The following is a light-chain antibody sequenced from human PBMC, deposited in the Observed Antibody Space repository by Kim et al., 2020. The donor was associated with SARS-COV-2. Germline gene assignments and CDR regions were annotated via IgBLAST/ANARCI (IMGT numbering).Light chain of an antibody. CDR3: KQYETYWT. CDR1: QSIDGW. J-gene: IGKJ3*01. CDR2: QAS. Sequence: DIQMTQSPSTLSAFVGDRVTITCRASQSIDGWLAWYQQKPGKAPRLLIYQASKLASGVPSRFSSSGSGTGFTLTVSNLQPDDSAVYYCKQYETYWTFGPGTKVDIK. V-gene: IGKV1-5*03.